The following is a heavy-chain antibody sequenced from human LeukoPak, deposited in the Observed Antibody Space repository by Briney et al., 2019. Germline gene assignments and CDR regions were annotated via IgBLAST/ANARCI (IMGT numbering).Heavy chain of an antibody. CDR3: ARSVTITSDFDY. CDR2: IGTAGDT. V-gene: IGHV3-13*04. CDR1: GFTFSSYD. Sequence: GGSLTLSCAASGFTFSSYDMHWVRQATGKGLEWVSAIGTAGDTYYPGSVKGRFTISRENAKNSLYLQMNSLRAGDTAVYYCARSVTITSDFDYWGQGTLVTVSS. D-gene: IGHD5-12*01. J-gene: IGHJ4*02.